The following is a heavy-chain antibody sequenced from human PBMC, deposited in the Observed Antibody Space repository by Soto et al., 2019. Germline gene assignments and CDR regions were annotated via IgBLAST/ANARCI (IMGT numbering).Heavy chain of an antibody. V-gene: IGHV3-7*01. CDR2: INQDGTDI. CDR1: GFTFSSSW. Sequence: EVQLVESGGGLVQPGGSLRLSCAASGFTFSSSWMSWVRQAPGEGLEWVAHINQDGTDIYYVESVKGRFTSSRDNAKSAVYLQMNSLRAEDTAVYYCSAGTTWWGQGALVTLSS. CDR3: SAGTTW. D-gene: IGHD1-7*01. J-gene: IGHJ4*02.